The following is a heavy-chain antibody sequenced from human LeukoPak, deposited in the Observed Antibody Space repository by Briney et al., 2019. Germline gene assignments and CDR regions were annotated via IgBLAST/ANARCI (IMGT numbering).Heavy chain of an antibody. J-gene: IGHJ4*02. CDR2: IYYSGST. CDR3: ASKEGPIVVVPAALDY. D-gene: IGHD2-2*01. Sequence: SETLSLTCTVSGGSISSYYWSWIRQPPGKGLEWIGSIYYSGSTYYNPSLKSRVTISVDTSKNQFSLKLSSVTAADTAVYYCASKEGPIVVVPAALDYWGQGTLVTVSS. V-gene: IGHV4-59*05. CDR1: GGSISSYY.